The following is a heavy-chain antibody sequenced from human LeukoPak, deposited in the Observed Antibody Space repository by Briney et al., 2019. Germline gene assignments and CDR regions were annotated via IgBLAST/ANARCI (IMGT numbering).Heavy chain of an antibody. CDR2: INHSGST. V-gene: IGHV4-34*01. D-gene: IGHD3-10*01. CDR3: ASSSFDYYGSGSYSVDY. CDR1: GGSFSGYY. Sequence: SETLSLTCAVYGGSFSGYYWSWIRQPPGKGLEWIGEINHSGSTNYNPSLKSRVTISVDTSKNQFSLKLSSVTAADTAVYYCASSSFDYYGSGSYSVDYWGQGTLVTVSS. J-gene: IGHJ4*02.